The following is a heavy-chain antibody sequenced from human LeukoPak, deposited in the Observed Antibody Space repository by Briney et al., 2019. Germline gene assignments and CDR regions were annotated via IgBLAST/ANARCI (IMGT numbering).Heavy chain of an antibody. J-gene: IGHJ4*01. CDR1: GYNFPIYW. CDR3: ARAEGILTGYYAAMAY. CDR2: IYPDDSNT. Sequence: GESLKISCQGSGYNFPIYWIGWVRQMPGQGLEWMGIIYPDDSNTIYGPSFQGQVTISADKSISTAYLQWSSLKASDTAMYYCARAEGILTGYYAAMAYWGRGTLVTVSS. V-gene: IGHV5-51*01. D-gene: IGHD3-9*01.